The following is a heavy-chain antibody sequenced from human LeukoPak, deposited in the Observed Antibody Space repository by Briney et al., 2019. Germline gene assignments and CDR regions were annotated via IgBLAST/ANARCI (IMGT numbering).Heavy chain of an antibody. Sequence: GGSLRLSCAASGFTFSSYSMNWARQAPGKGLEWVSYIIYSRIIIYYADSGKGRFTIARDNAKNSMFLQMNSLRAEDTAIYDCARDRLRCGEYEKTFDHWGQGTLVTVSS. J-gene: IGHJ4*02. CDR3: ARDRLRCGEYEKTFDH. CDR1: GFTFSSYS. V-gene: IGHV3-48*01. D-gene: IGHD4-17*01. CDR2: IIYSRIII.